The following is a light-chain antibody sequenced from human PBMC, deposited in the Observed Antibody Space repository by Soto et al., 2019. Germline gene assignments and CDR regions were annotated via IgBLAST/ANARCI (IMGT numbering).Light chain of an antibody. Sequence: DIQMTQSPSTLSASVGARVTITCRASQSISNWLAWYQQKQGKAPKLLIYDASSLESGVPSRFSGSGSGTEFTLTISSLQPDDFATYYCQQYNSYWGTFGQGTKVDIK. CDR2: DAS. CDR3: QQYNSYWGT. V-gene: IGKV1-5*01. J-gene: IGKJ1*01. CDR1: QSISNW.